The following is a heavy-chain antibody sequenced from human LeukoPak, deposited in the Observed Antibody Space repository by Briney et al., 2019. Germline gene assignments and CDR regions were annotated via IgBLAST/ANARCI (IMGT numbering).Heavy chain of an antibody. CDR1: GGSISSGGYY. J-gene: IGHJ5*01. CDR3: AKEPREYCSSTSCPNWFDS. Sequence: PSQTLSLTCTVSGGSISSGGYYWRWIRQHPGKGLEWIGYTYYSGSTYYNPSLKSRVTISVDTSKNQFSLKLSSVTAADTAVYYCAKEPREYCSSTSCPNWFDSWGQGTLVTVSS. D-gene: IGHD2-2*01. CDR2: TYYSGST. V-gene: IGHV4-31*03.